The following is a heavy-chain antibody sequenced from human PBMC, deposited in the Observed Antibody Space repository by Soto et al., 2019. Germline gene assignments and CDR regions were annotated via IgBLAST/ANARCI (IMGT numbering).Heavy chain of an antibody. V-gene: IGHV3-48*02. Sequence: EVQLVESGGGLVQPGGSLRLSCAASGFTLSSYSMKWVRKAPGKGLEWVSYISSSSSTIYYADSVKGRFAISRDNAKNSLYLQMNSLRDEDTAVYYCARDRGYSGYDWKAFDIWGQGTMVTVSS. CDR1: GFTLSSYS. CDR2: ISSSSSTI. D-gene: IGHD5-12*01. CDR3: ARDRGYSGYDWKAFDI. J-gene: IGHJ3*02.